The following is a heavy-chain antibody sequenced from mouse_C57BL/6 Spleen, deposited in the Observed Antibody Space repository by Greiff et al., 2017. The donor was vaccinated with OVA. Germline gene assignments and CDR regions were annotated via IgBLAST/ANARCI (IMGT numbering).Heavy chain of an antibody. D-gene: IGHD1-1*01. J-gene: IGHJ3*01. CDR1: GFNIKDYY. CDR2: IDPEDGET. Sequence: EVKVEESGAELVKPGASVKLSCTASGFNIKDYYMHWVKQRTEQGLEWIGRIDPEDGETKYAPKFQGKATLTADTSSNTAYMQLSSLTSEDTAVYYCARPLVLRFSWFAYWGQGTLVTVSA. V-gene: IGHV14-2*01. CDR3: ARPLVLRFSWFAY.